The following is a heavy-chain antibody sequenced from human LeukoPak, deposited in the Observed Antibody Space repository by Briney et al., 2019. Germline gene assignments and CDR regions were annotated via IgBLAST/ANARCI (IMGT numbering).Heavy chain of an antibody. CDR1: GGSISSYY. CDR2: IYTSGST. D-gene: IGHD3-22*01. Sequence: SETLSLTCTVSGGSISSYYWSWIRQPAGKGLEWIGRIYTSGSTNYNPSLKSRVTISVDTSKNQFSLKLSSVTAADTAVYYCARGQEHRNYYDSSGYYDYWGQGTLVTVSS. J-gene: IGHJ4*02. V-gene: IGHV4-4*07. CDR3: ARGQEHRNYYDSSGYYDY.